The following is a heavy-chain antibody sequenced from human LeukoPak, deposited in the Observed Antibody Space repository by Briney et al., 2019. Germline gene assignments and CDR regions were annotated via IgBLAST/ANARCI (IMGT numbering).Heavy chain of an antibody. CDR2: TKEDGRDT. CDR1: GFIFKKYW. D-gene: IGHD5-24*01. CDR3: ARETPRRGETRDGYR. J-gene: IGHJ4*02. Sequence: AGSLTLSCAASGFIFKKYWMNWVRQVPGKELECLANTKEDGRDTYYADSVKGRFTISRDNPKNLLFLQINSLRVEDTAVYYCARETPRRGETRDGYRWGQGTVVTVSS. V-gene: IGHV3-7*01.